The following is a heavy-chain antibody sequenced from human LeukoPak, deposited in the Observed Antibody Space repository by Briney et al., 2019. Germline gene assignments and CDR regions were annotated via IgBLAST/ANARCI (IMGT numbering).Heavy chain of an antibody. Sequence: WETLSLTCTVSGGSISSYYWTWIRQTPGKGLEWIGFIHYTGSTNYNPSLKSRVTISVDTSKSQFSLELTSVTAADTAVYYCAGGPAVTTNDCWGQGTLVTVSS. D-gene: IGHD4-17*01. CDR2: IHYTGST. CDR3: AGGPAVTTNDC. CDR1: GGSISSYY. J-gene: IGHJ4*02. V-gene: IGHV4-59*01.